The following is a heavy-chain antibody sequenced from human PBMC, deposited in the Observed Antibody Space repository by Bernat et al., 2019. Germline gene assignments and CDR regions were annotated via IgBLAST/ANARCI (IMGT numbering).Heavy chain of an antibody. CDR3: ATKGGEWKEGHANYYYYYGMDV. V-gene: IGHV1-24*01. J-gene: IGHJ6*02. D-gene: IGHD3-3*01. CDR1: GYTLTELS. Sequence: QVQLVQSGAEVKKPGASVKVSCKVSGYTLTELSMHWVRQAPGKGLEWMGGFDPEDGETIYAQKFQGRVTMTEDTSTDTAYMELSSLRSEDTAVYYCATKGGEWKEGHANYYYYYGMDVWGQGTTVTVSS. CDR2: FDPEDGET.